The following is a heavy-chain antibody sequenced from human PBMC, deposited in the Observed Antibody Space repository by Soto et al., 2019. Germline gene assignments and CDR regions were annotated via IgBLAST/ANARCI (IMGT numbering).Heavy chain of an antibody. Sequence: ASVNVSCKASGFDFTDHYIHWVRQAPGQGLEWMGIISPGGGSTRYSQKFQARITMTRDTSTSTVYMELSSLRSEDTAIYYCARAPRGGVIIVITWAQIDYWGQGTLVTVSS. CDR1: GFDFTDHY. J-gene: IGHJ4*02. CDR2: ISPGGGST. CDR3: ARAPRGGVIIVITWAQIDY. D-gene: IGHD3-10*01. V-gene: IGHV1-46*01.